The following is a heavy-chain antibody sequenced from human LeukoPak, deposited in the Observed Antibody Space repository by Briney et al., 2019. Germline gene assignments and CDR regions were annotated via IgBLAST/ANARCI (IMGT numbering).Heavy chain of an antibody. V-gene: IGHV4-34*01. Sequence: SETLSLTCAVYGGSFSGYYWSWIRQPPGKGLEGIGEINHSGSTNYNPSRKSRVTISLGTSKNQFSLKLSSVTAADPAVYYCARGLNTVTISLLSYYYYGMDVWGHGTTVTVSS. J-gene: IGHJ6*02. D-gene: IGHD4-17*01. CDR2: INHSGST. CDR1: GGSFSGYY. CDR3: ARGLNTVTISLLSYYYYGMDV.